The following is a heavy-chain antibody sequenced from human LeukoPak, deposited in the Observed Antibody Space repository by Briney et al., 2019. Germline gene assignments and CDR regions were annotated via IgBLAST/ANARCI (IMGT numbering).Heavy chain of an antibody. CDR3: ARCAVMDDDYFDY. Sequence: SETLSLTCTVSGGSISSSSYCWGWIRQPPGKGLEWIGSIYYSGSTYYNPSLKSRVTISVDTSKNQFSLKLSSVTAADTAVYYCARCAVMDDDYFDYWGQGTLVTVSS. CDR1: GGSISSSSYC. D-gene: IGHD3-16*01. V-gene: IGHV4-39*07. CDR2: IYYSGST. J-gene: IGHJ4*02.